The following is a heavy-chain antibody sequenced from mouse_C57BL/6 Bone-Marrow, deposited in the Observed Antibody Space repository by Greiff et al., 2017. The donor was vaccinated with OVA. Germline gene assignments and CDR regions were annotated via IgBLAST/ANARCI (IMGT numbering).Heavy chain of an antibody. CDR2: IYPGSGST. D-gene: IGHD2-1*01. CDR3: ALYGNYPWFAY. Sequence: VQLQQPGAELVKPGASVKMSCKASGYTFTSYWITWVKQRPGQGLEWIGDIYPGSGSTNYNEQFTSQATLTVDTSSSTAYMQLSSLTSEDSAVYYCALYGNYPWFAYWGQGTLVTVSA. V-gene: IGHV1-55*01. J-gene: IGHJ3*01. CDR1: GYTFTSYW.